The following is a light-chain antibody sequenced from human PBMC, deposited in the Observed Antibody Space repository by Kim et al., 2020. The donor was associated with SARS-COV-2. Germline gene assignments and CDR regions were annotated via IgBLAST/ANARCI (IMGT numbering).Light chain of an antibody. CDR2: TSN. V-gene: IGLV1-44*01. Sequence: QSVLTKPTSASGTPGQRVTISCSGSNSNIGTNGVNWFQQYPGTAPKLLMSTSNQRPAGVPDRFSGSKSGTSASLAISGLRPDDESDYYCAALDDSLNTWVFGGGTKVTVL. J-gene: IGLJ3*02. CDR3: AALDDSLNTWV. CDR1: NSNIGTNG.